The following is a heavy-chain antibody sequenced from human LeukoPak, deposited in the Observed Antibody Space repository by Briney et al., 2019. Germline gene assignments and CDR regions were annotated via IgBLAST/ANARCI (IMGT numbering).Heavy chain of an antibody. D-gene: IGHD5-12*01. CDR3: AINGGGDSGYGNFDY. CDR1: GFTFSKFA. J-gene: IGHJ4*02. CDR2: VSYDGSYK. V-gene: IGHV3-30*04. Sequence: GGSLRLSCAAAGFTFSKFAMHWVRQAPGKGLEWAAVVSYDGSYKYYADSVKGRFTISRDNSKNTLYLQMNSLRAEDTAFYYCAINGGGDSGYGNFDYWGQGTLVTVSS.